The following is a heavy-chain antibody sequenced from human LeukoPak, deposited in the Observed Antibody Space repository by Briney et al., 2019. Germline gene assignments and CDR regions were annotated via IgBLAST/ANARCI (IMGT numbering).Heavy chain of an antibody. CDR2: ISSSGSTI. Sequence: GGSLRLSCAASGFTFSDYYMSWIRQAPGKGLEWVSYISSSGSTIYYADSVKGRFTISRDNAKNSLYLQMNSLRAEDTALYYCAKDIIGRVVKGYFDYWGQGTLVTVSS. CDR3: AKDIIGRVVKGYFDY. D-gene: IGHD2-15*01. J-gene: IGHJ4*02. V-gene: IGHV3-11*01. CDR1: GFTFSDYY.